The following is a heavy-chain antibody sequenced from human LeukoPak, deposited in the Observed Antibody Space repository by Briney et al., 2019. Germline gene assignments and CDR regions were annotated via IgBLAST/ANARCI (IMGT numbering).Heavy chain of an antibody. Sequence: SETLSLTCAVSGYSITSGYYWGWIRQPPGKGLEWIGSIYHSGSTYYNPSLKTRVTMSVDTSKNKFSLKLSSVTAADTAVYYCARLYLRDHCSSTSCYGLYFDYWGQGTLVTVSP. J-gene: IGHJ4*02. CDR3: ARLYLRDHCSSTSCYGLYFDY. D-gene: IGHD2-2*01. V-gene: IGHV4-38-2*01. CDR1: GYSITSGYY. CDR2: IYHSGST.